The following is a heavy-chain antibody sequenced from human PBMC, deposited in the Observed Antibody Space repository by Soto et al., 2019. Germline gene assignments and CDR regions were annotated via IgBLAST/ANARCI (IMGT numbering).Heavy chain of an antibody. J-gene: IGHJ6*02. CDR2: IRSKAISYTS. Sequence: EVQLVESGGGLVQPGGSLRLSCAASGLIFSDYHMDWVRQDPGKGLERVGRIRSKAISYTSDYAASVKGRFTISRANPKNSLYLQINTLKSEDTAVYYGAMLGCWSGGSSGMDVWGQGTTVTVSS. CDR1: GLIFSDYH. CDR3: AMLGCWSGGSSGMDV. V-gene: IGHV3-72*01. D-gene: IGHD6-13*01.